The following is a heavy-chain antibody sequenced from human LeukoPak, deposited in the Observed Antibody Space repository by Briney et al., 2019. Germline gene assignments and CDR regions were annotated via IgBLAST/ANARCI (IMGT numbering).Heavy chain of an antibody. CDR1: GFTFSSYA. J-gene: IGHJ4*02. CDR2: ISYDGSNK. D-gene: IGHD6-19*01. Sequence: SGGSLRLSCAASGFTFSSYAMHWVRQAPGKGLEWEAVISYDGSNKYYADFVKGRFTISRDNSKNTLYLQKNSLRAEDTAVYYCARDEYSSGCPLDYWVQGTLVTVSS. V-gene: IGHV3-30*04. CDR3: ARDEYSSGCPLDY.